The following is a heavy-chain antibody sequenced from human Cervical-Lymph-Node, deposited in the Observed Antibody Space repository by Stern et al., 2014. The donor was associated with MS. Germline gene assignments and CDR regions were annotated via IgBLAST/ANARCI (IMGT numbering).Heavy chain of an antibody. J-gene: IGHJ4*02. CDR2: ISYDGRDK. D-gene: IGHD1-26*01. V-gene: IGHV3-30*04. Sequence: VHLVESGGGVVQPGRSLRLSCAASGFVFRRYALHWVRQAPGKGLEWLALISYDGRDKYYTDAVKGRFTVSRYNSNNTVDLEMNSLRLEDTAVYYCAKGGSGSYLDWGQGSLVTVSS. CDR3: AKGGSGSYLD. CDR1: GFVFRRYA.